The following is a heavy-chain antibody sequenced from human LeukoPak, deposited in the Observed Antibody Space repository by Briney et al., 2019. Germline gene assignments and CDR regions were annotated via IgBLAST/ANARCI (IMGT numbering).Heavy chain of an antibody. CDR3: ARDEQYYYDSSGYYAYNWFDP. Sequence: SETLSLTCAVYGGSFSGYYWSWIRQPAGKGLEWIGRIYTSGSTNYNPSLKSRVTISVDTSKNQFSLKLSSVTAADTAVYYCARDEQYYYDSSGYYAYNWFDPWGQGTLVTVSS. CDR1: GGSFSGYY. CDR2: IYTSGST. J-gene: IGHJ5*02. D-gene: IGHD3-22*01. V-gene: IGHV4-4*07.